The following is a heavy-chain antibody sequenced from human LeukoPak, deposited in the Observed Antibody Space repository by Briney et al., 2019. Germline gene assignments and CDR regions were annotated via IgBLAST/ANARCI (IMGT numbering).Heavy chain of an antibody. Sequence: PGGSLRLSCAASGFTFSSYSMNWVRQAPGKGLEWVSSISSSSSYIYYADSVKGRFTISRDNAKNSLYLQMNSLRTEDTALYYCAKDMHRYYDTTGTNADFDYWGQGTLVTVSS. CDR3: AKDMHRYYDTTGTNADFDY. V-gene: IGHV3-21*04. D-gene: IGHD3-22*01. CDR2: ISSSSSYI. CDR1: GFTFSSYS. J-gene: IGHJ4*02.